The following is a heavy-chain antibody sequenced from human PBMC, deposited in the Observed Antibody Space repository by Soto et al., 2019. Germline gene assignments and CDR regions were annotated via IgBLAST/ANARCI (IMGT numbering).Heavy chain of an antibody. D-gene: IGHD2-15*01. CDR2: ISPFNGNT. CDR3: ARRVGVAPVYDAYDF. CDR1: GYPFTHYG. J-gene: IGHJ3*01. V-gene: IGHV1-18*01. Sequence: PSVKVSCKSSGYPFTHYGITWVRQAPGQGLEWMGWISPFNGNTNYGQTFQGRVTLTTDTSTSTVYMELRSLRSDDTAVYYCARRVGVAPVYDAYDFWGQGTMVT.